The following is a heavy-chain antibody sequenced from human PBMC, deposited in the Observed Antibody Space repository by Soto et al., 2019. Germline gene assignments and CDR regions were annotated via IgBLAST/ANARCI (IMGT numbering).Heavy chain of an antibody. CDR2: IRNKANSYTA. CDR3: VRAGTGYQLDY. CDR1: GFTFSDHY. Sequence: EVQLVESGGGLVQPGGSLRLSCAASGFTFSDHYMDWVRQASGKGLEWVGRIRNKANSYTAEYAASVKGRFTISRDDSKNSLYLLMNSLKIEDTALYYCVRAGTGYQLDYWGQGTLVTVSS. J-gene: IGHJ4*02. D-gene: IGHD3-9*01. V-gene: IGHV3-72*01.